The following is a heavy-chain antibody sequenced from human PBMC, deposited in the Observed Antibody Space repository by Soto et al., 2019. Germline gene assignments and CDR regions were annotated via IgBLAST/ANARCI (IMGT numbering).Heavy chain of an antibody. Sequence: ETLSPTCTVSGASISSSNWWSWVRQPPGKGLEWIGEIYHSGSTNYNPSLKSRVTISVDKSKNQFSLKLSSVTAADTAVYYCASYYSSGWYWYFQHWGQGTLVTVSS. J-gene: IGHJ1*01. CDR2: IYHSGST. D-gene: IGHD6-19*01. CDR3: ASYYSSGWYWYFQH. V-gene: IGHV4-4*02. CDR1: GASISSSNW.